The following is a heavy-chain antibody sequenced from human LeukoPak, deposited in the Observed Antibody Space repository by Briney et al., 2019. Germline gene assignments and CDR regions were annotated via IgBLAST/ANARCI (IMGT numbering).Heavy chain of an antibody. D-gene: IGHD3-10*01. CDR1: GFTFSSYA. J-gene: IGHJ4*02. Sequence: GGSLRLSCAASGFTFSSYAMSWVRQAQGKGLEWVSAISGSGGSTYYADSVKGRFTISRDNSKNTLYLQMNSLRAEDTAVYYCAKGKVRGVIMGFDYWGQGTRVTVSS. CDR2: ISGSGGST. CDR3: AKGKVRGVIMGFDY. V-gene: IGHV3-23*01.